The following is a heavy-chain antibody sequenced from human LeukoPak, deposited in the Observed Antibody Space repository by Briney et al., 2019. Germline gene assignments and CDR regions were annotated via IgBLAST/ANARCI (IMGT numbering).Heavy chain of an antibody. V-gene: IGHV3-23*01. CDR1: GFTFSSYA. Sequence: RGSLRLSCAASGFTFSSYAMSWVRQAPGKGLEWVSDVTGNSGSTNYGDSVKGRFTISRDNSKNMLYLQMNSLRAEDTAIYYCAKVSRYSRSTLSTGYYFDSWGQGTLLTVSS. D-gene: IGHD6-6*01. CDR2: VTGNSGST. CDR3: AKVSRYSRSTLSTGYYFDS. J-gene: IGHJ4*02.